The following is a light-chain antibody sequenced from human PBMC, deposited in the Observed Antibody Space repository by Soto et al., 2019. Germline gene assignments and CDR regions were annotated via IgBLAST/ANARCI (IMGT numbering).Light chain of an antibody. CDR2: DVN. Sequence: QSALTQPRSVSGSPGQSVTISCTGSRSDVGTYNYVSWYQQQPGKAPKVMIYDVNKRPSGVPDRFSGSKSGNTASLTISGLLAEDEADHYCCSYVGTYIVVFGGGTKLTVL. J-gene: IGLJ2*01. CDR1: RSDVGTYNY. CDR3: CSYVGTYIVV. V-gene: IGLV2-11*01.